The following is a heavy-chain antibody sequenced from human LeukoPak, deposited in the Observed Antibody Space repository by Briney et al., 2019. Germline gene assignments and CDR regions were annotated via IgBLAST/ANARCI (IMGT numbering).Heavy chain of an antibody. J-gene: IGHJ5*02. D-gene: IGHD3-3*01. V-gene: IGHV4-34*01. CDR3: ARVKRGRFLEWPKGNWFDP. CDR2: INHSGST. Sequence: PSETLSLTCAVSGASISGYYWSWIRQPPGKGLEWIGEINHSGSTNYNPSLKSRVTISVDTSKNQFSLKLSSVTAADTAVYYCARVKRGRFLEWPKGNWFDPWGQGTLVTVSS. CDR1: GASISGYY.